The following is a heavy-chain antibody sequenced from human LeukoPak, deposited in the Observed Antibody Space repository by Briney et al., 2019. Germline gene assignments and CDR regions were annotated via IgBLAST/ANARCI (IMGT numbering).Heavy chain of an antibody. CDR3: ARAIAAHSDYYYYGMDV. CDR2: IIPIFGTA. CDR1: GGTFSSYA. V-gene: IGHV1-69*13. Sequence: WASVTVSCKASGGTFSSYAISWVRQAPGQGLEWMGGIIPIFGTANYAQKFQGRVTITADESTSTAYMELSSLRSEDTAVYYCARAIAAHSDYYYYGMDVWGQGTTVTVSS. D-gene: IGHD6-13*01. J-gene: IGHJ6*02.